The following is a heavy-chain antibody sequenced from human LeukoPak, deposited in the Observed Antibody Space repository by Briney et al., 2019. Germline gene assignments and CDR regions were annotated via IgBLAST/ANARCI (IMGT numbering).Heavy chain of an antibody. D-gene: IGHD6-13*01. CDR2: IDWDDDK. V-gene: IGHV2-70*11. J-gene: IGHJ4*02. Sequence: ESGPTLVNPTQTLTLTCTFSGFSLSTSGMCVSWIRQPPGKALEWLARIDWDDDKYYSTSLKTRLTISKDTSKNRVVLTMTNMDPVDTATYYCARIVTAAGTNYFDYWGQGTLVTVSS. CDR1: GFSLSTSGMC. CDR3: ARIVTAAGTNYFDY.